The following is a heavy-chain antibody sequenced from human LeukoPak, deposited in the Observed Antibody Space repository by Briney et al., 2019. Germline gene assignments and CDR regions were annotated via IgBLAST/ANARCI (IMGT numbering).Heavy chain of an antibody. CDR3: ARATWNGYMFDY. CDR2: IYYSGHT. J-gene: IGHJ4*02. Sequence: SETLSLTCTVFDDSLNNYYWNWIRQPPGKGLEWIGYIYYSGHTNYNPSLNSRVAISIDTSKNQFSLKLNSLTAADTAVYYCARATWNGYMFDYWGQGSLVTVSS. CDR1: DDSLNNYY. D-gene: IGHD5-24*01. V-gene: IGHV4-59*01.